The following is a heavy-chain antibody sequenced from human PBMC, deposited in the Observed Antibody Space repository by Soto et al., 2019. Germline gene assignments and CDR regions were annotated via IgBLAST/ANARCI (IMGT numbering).Heavy chain of an antibody. CDR3: AKVPRGYYDRSGYLDY. CDR1: GFTFSSYA. CDR2: ISGSGGST. V-gene: IGHV3-23*01. J-gene: IGHJ4*02. Sequence: GSLRLSCAASGFTFSSYAMSWVRQAPGKGLEWVSAISGSGGSTYYADSVKGRFTISRDNSKNTLYLQMNSLRAEDTAVYYCAKVPRGYYDRSGYLDYWGQGILVTVSS. D-gene: IGHD3-22*01.